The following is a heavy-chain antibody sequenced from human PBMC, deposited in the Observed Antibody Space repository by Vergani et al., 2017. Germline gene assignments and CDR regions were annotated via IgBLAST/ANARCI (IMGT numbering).Heavy chain of an antibody. CDR3: ARTVNPYYYYGIDV. J-gene: IGHJ6*02. CDR1: GYRFTSYW. Sequence: EVKLVQSGVEVKKPGESLKISCKGSGYRFTSYWIAWVRQMPGKGLEWMGIIFPTDSDTKYSPSFQGQVTMSVDQSISTAYLQWDSLKASDTAMYFCARTVNPYYYYGIDVWGQGTTVTVSS. V-gene: IGHV5-51*01. CDR2: IFPTDSDT. D-gene: IGHD4-11*01.